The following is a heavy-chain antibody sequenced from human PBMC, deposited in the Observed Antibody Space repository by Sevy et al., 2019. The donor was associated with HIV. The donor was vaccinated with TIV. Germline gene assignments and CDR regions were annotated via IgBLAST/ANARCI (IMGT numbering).Heavy chain of an antibody. CDR3: ARRNDFVI. J-gene: IGHJ3*02. CDR2: VYYTGGT. V-gene: IGHV4-59*08. CDR1: GGSINSDH. Sequence: SETLSLTCTVSGGSINSDHWNWIRQPPGNGLEWIGYVYYTGGTNYNPSLKNRVTISVDRTKNQFSLKLTSVTAADTAVYSYARRNDFVIWGQGTMVTDSS.